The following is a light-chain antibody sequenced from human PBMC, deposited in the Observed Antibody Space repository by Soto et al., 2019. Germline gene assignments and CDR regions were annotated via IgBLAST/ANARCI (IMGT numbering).Light chain of an antibody. J-gene: IGLJ1*01. CDR2: TTN. V-gene: IGLV1-44*01. CDR1: SSNIGTSS. Sequence: QSVLTQPHSASGTPGQRVTISCSGSSSNIGTSSVHWFQQLPGTAPKLLISTTNQRPSGVPERFSGSKSGTSASLAISGFQSEDEADYYCAAWDDSLNGHVFGTGTKVTVL. CDR3: AAWDDSLNGHV.